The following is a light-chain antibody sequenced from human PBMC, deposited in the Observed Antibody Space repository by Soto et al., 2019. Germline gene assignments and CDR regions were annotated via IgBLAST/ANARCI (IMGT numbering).Light chain of an antibody. V-gene: IGKV1-5*03. CDR1: QSVSRW. CDR2: DVS. J-gene: IGKJ3*01. Sequence: DTQMTQSPSTLSASVGDRVTITCRASQSVSRWLAWYQQKPGKAPKVLIYDVSSLASGVPSRFSGSRSGTEFTLTNSSLQPDDFATDYCQQYNSYFGPGTKVDIK. CDR3: QQYNSY.